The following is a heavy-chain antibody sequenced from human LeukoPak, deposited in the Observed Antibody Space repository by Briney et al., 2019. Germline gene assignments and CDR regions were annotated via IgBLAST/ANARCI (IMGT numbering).Heavy chain of an antibody. Sequence: ASVKVSCKASGYTFTSYAMKWVRQAPGQGLEWMGWINTNTGNPTYAQGFTGRFVFSLDTSVSTAYLQISSLKAEDTAVYYCARDFPWGDYYDSSGYYYVRWFDPWGQGTLVTVSS. J-gene: IGHJ5*02. D-gene: IGHD3-22*01. CDR3: ARDFPWGDYYDSSGYYYVRWFDP. CDR1: GYTFTSYA. V-gene: IGHV7-4-1*02. CDR2: INTNTGNP.